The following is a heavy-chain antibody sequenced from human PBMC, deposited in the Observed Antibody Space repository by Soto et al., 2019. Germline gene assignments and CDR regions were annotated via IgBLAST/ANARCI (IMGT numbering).Heavy chain of an antibody. CDR2: VYTGGGT. CDR3: ARGYDSLLH. Sequence: SETLCLTCTVSGGSISGYFWNWLRQPAGKGLEWIGRVYTGGGTSYNPSLQSRVSMSTDTSKSQFSLKVNSVTAADTAVYFCARGYDSLLHWGQGTLVTVSS. CDR1: GGSISGYF. J-gene: IGHJ4*02. V-gene: IGHV4-4*07. D-gene: IGHD3-16*01.